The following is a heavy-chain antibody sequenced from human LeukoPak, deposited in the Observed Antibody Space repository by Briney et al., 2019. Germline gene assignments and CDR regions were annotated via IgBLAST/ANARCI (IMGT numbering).Heavy chain of an antibody. CDR3: AKESSSGYYFDY. V-gene: IGHV3-9*03. D-gene: IGHD6-19*01. J-gene: IGHJ4*02. CDR1: GFTFDDYA. Sequence: GRSLRLSCAASGFTFDDYAMHWVRQAPGKGLEWVSGISWNSGSIGYADSVKGRFTISRDNAKNSLYLRMNSLRAEDMALYYCAKESSSGYYFDYWGQGTLVTVSS. CDR2: ISWNSGSI.